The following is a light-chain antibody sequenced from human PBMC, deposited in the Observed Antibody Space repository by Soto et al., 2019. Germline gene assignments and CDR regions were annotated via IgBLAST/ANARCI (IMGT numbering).Light chain of an antibody. J-gene: IGKJ4*01. CDR3: QQYDNLPLT. CDR1: QGISSY. V-gene: IGKV1-8*01. Sequence: AIRMTQSPSSFSASTGDRVTITCRASQGISSYLAWYQQKPGKAPNLLIYAASTLQSGVPSRFSGSGSGTDFTLTISSLQPEDVATYYCQQYDNLPLTFGGGTKVDI. CDR2: AAS.